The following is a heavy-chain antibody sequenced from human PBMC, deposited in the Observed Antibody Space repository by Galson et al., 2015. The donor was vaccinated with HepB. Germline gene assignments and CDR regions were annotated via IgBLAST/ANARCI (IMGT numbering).Heavy chain of an antibody. D-gene: IGHD6-13*01. CDR3: ARVDPTEGKYSSFDY. CDR2: ISYDGSNK. CDR1: GFTFSSYA. Sequence: SLRLSCAASGFTFSSYAMHWVRQAPGKGLEWVAVISYDGSNKYYADSVKGLFTISRDNSKNTLYLQMNSLRAEDTAVYYCARVDPTEGKYSSFDYWGQGTLVTVSS. J-gene: IGHJ4*02. V-gene: IGHV3-30*04.